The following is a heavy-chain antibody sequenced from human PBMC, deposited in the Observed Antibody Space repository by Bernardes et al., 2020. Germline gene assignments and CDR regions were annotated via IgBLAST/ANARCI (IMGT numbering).Heavy chain of an antibody. J-gene: IGHJ4*02. CDR2: IYPGDSDT. CDR3: GRHRGSSSTDNFEH. D-gene: IGHD6-13*01. CDR1: GYKFSDFW. Sequence: GESLKISCKVSGYKFSDFWIGWVRQMPGKGLEWMGIIYPGDSDTRYSPSFQGQVTMSVDKSSGIAYLQWSNLKASDSAMYYCGRHRGSSSTDNFEHWGQGTLVTVSS. V-gene: IGHV5-51*01.